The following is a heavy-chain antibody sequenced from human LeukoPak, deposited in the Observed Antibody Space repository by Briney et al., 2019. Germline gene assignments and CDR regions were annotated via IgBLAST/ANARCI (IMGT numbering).Heavy chain of an antibody. CDR1: GYTFTSYG. CDR2: ISAYNGNT. V-gene: IGHV1-18*01. CDR3: ARVGPVRSYDFWSGYHSGMDV. J-gene: IGHJ6*02. D-gene: IGHD3-3*01. Sequence: GASVKVSCKASGYTFTSYGISWVRQAPGQGLEWMGWISAYNGNTNYAQKLQGRVTMTTDTSTSTAYMELRGLRSDDTAVYYCARVGPVRSYDFWSGYHSGMDVWGQGTTVTVSS.